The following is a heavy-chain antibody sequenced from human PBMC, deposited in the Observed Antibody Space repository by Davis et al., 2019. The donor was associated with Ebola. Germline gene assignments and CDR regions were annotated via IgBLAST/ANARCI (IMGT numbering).Heavy chain of an antibody. D-gene: IGHD4-17*01. CDR3: ARGGGGKYGVGAFDI. CDR1: GFTFSSYS. Sequence: GESLKISCAASGFTFSSYSMNWVRQAPGKGLEWVSFISSSSNYIYYADSVKGRFTVSRDNAKNTLYLQMNSLRAEDTAVYYCARGGGGKYGVGAFDIWGQGTMVTVSS. J-gene: IGHJ3*02. V-gene: IGHV3-21*04. CDR2: ISSSSNYI.